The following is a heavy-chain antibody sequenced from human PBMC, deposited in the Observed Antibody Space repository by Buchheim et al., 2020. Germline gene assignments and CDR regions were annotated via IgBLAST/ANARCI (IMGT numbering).Heavy chain of an antibody. V-gene: IGHV4-59*01. Sequence: QVQLQESGPGLVKPSETLSLTCTVSGGSISSYYWSWIRQPPGKGLEWIGYIYYSGSTNYNPSLKSRVTISVDTSKNQFSLKLSSVTAEDTAVYYCARLDSSGWLNYYFDYWGQGTL. CDR1: GGSISSYY. D-gene: IGHD6-19*01. J-gene: IGHJ4*02. CDR2: IYYSGST. CDR3: ARLDSSGWLNYYFDY.